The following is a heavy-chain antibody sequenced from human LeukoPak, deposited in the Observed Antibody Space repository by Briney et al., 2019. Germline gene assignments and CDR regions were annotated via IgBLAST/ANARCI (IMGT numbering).Heavy chain of an antibody. CDR3: ARGVSWFDP. J-gene: IGHJ5*02. V-gene: IGHV3-53*01. CDR2: IYSGGSA. Sequence: PGGSLGLSCADSGFIFSDHAMTWVRQTPGKGLEWVSVIYSGGSAYYADSVKGRFTISRDNSKNTLYLQMNSLRAEDTAVYYCARGVSWFDPWGQGTLVTVSS. CDR1: GFIFSDHA.